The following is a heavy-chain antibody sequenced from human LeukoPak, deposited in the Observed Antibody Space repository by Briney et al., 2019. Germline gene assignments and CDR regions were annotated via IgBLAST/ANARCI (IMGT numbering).Heavy chain of an antibody. J-gene: IGHJ3*02. Sequence: GGSLRLSCAASGFMFSSYAMSWVRQAPGKGLEWVGRTRNEANIYTTKYAASVKGRFTISRDDSKNSLYLQMNSLKTEDTAVYYCASPVGATTVRAFDIWGQGTMVTVSS. CDR1: GFMFSSYA. D-gene: IGHD1-26*01. V-gene: IGHV3-72*01. CDR3: ASPVGATTVRAFDI. CDR2: TRNEANIYTT.